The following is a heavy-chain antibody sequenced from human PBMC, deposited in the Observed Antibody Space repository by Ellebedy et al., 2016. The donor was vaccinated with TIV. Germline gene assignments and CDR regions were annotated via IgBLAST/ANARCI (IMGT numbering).Heavy chain of an antibody. CDR2: ISYDGSNK. J-gene: IGHJ6*02. CDR1: GFTFSSYG. Sequence: GGSLRLSXAASGFTFSSYGMHWVRQAPGKGLEWVAVISYDGSNKYYADSVKGRFTISRDNSKNTLYLQMNSLRAEDTAVYYCAKEKVLFYYYGMDVWGQGTTVTVSS. D-gene: IGHD4/OR15-4a*01. V-gene: IGHV3-30*18. CDR3: AKEKVLFYYYGMDV.